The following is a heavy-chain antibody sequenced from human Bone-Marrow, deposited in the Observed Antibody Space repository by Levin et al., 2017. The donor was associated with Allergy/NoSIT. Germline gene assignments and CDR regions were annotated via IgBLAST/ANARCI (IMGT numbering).Heavy chain of an antibody. CDR3: ARDSSSSLFIFFYSYMDV. CDR1: GFTFSNNG. CDR2: IDQSGGRT. Sequence: GGSLRLSCAASGFTFSNNGMGWVRQAPGKGLEWVSGIDQSGGRTYYADSVKGRFTISRDNSKNTLYLQMNSLRAEDTAVSYCARDSSSSLFIFFYSYMDVWGKGTTVTVSS. D-gene: IGHD6-13*01. V-gene: IGHV3-23*01. J-gene: IGHJ6*03.